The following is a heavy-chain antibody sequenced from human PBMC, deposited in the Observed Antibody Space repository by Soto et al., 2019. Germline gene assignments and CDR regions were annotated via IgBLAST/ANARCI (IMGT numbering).Heavy chain of an antibody. CDR2: INHGGST. V-gene: IGHV4-34*01. CDR1: GGSFSDYY. J-gene: IGHJ5*02. Sequence: QVQLQQWGAGLLKPSETLSLTCAVYGGSFSDYYWSWIRQPPGKGLEWIGEINHGGSTNYDPSLKSRVSISVDTSKTQFSLTLSSVTAADTAVYYCARAEPTFDPWGQGTLVTVSS. CDR3: ARAEPTFDP.